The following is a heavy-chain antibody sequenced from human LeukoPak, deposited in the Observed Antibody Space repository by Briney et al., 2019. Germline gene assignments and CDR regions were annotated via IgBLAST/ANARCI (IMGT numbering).Heavy chain of an antibody. CDR2: IYYSGSA. V-gene: IGHV4-39*01. J-gene: IGHJ2*01. D-gene: IGHD1-1*01. CDR3: ALTTGWGAYWYFGL. Sequence: SETLSLTCTVSGASIISNNYYWAWIRQPPGKGLEWIGSIYYSGSAYYNPSLKSRVSISVGTSKTQFSLELTSVTAADTAVYYCALTTGWGAYWYFGLWGRGTLVTVSS. CDR1: GASIISNNYY.